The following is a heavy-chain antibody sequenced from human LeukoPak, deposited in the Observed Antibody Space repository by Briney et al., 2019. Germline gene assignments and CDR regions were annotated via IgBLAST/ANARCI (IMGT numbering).Heavy chain of an antibody. CDR3: SRESGPFCPFGY. Sequence: PSGTLSLTCGVSGGSISGTNWWSWVRQPPGQGLEWIGEISLAGQTNYNPSLNGRVTMSLDKSSNQLSPQLTSVTAADTATYFCSRESGPFCPFGYWGQGTLVIVSS. CDR2: ISLAGQT. V-gene: IGHV4-4*02. D-gene: IGHD1-26*01. CDR1: GGSISGTNW. J-gene: IGHJ4*02.